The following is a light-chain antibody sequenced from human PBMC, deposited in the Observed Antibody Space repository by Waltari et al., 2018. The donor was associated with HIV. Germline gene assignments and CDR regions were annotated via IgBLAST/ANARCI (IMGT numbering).Light chain of an antibody. CDR2: QDS. V-gene: IGLV3-1*01. CDR3: QAWDSSTVWV. J-gene: IGLJ3*02. Sequence: SYELTQPPSVSVSPGPTPSITCPANKLGNKYDSRYQQKPGQSPVLVIYQDSKRPSGIPERFSGSNSGNTATLTISGTQAMDEADYYCQAWDSSTVWVFGGGTKLTVL. CDR1: KLGNKY.